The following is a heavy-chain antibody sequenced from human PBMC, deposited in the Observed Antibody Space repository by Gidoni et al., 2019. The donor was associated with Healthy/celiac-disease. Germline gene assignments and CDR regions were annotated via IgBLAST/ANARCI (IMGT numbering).Heavy chain of an antibody. J-gene: IGHJ3*02. CDR1: GGSISSGGYS. CDR3: ARERAGSSSSGSHDAFDI. CDR2: IYHSGST. Sequence: QLQLQESGSGLVKPSQTLSLTCAVSGGSISSGGYSWSWIRQPPGKGLEWIGYIYHSGSTYYNPSLKSRVTISVDRSKNQFSLKLSSVTAADTAVYYCARERAGSSSSGSHDAFDIWGQGTMVTVSS. V-gene: IGHV4-30-2*01. D-gene: IGHD6-6*01.